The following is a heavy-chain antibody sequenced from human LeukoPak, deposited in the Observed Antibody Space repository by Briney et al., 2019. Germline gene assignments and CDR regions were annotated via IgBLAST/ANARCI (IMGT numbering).Heavy chain of an antibody. CDR3: ARGGRVSWFDP. CDR2: INHSGST. D-gene: IGHD3-16*01. CDR1: GGSFGDYY. J-gene: IGHJ5*02. V-gene: IGHV4-34*01. Sequence: PSETLSLTCAVYGGSFGDYYWTWIRQPPGKGLEWIGEINHSGSTNYNPSLKSRVTISVDTSKNQFSLNVSSVTAADTAVYYCARGGRVSWFDPWGQGTLVTASP.